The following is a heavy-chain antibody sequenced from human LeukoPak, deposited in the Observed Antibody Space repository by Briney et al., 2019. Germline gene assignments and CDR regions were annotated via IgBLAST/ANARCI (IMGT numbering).Heavy chain of an antibody. CDR3: AKALYYYDSSGYYTRSNAFDI. Sequence: GGSLRLSCAASGFTLSSYAMSWVRQAPGKGLEWVSAISGRGGSTYYADSVKGRFTISRDNSKNTLYLQMNSPRAEDTAVYYCAKALYYYDSSGYYTRSNAFDIWGQGTMVTVSS. CDR2: ISGRGGST. CDR1: GFTLSSYA. J-gene: IGHJ3*02. V-gene: IGHV3-23*01. D-gene: IGHD3-22*01.